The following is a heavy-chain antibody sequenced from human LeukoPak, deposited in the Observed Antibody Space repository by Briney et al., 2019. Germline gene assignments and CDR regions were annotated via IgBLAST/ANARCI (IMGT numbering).Heavy chain of an antibody. D-gene: IGHD3-22*01. J-gene: IGHJ4*02. Sequence: GASVKVSCKASGGTFSSYAISWVRQAPGQGLEWMGRIIPIFGMANYAQKFQGRVTITADKSTSTAYMELSSLRSEDTAVYYCARDDSSGYYVGYWGQGTLVTVSS. CDR1: GGTFSSYA. V-gene: IGHV1-69*04. CDR2: IIPIFGMA. CDR3: ARDDSSGYYVGY.